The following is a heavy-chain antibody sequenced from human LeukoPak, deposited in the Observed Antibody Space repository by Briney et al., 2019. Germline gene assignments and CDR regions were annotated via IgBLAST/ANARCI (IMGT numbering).Heavy chain of an antibody. V-gene: IGHV4-61*05. CDR2: MYYSGAI. CDR3: ARAWATDYFDY. J-gene: IGHJ4*02. CDR1: GGSISSSYYY. Sequence: SETLSLTCTVSGGSISSSYYYWGWIRQPPGKGLEWIGYMYYSGAINYNPSLESRVTISVDTSKNQFSLKLSSVTAADTAMYYCARAWATDYFDYWGQGTLVTVSS.